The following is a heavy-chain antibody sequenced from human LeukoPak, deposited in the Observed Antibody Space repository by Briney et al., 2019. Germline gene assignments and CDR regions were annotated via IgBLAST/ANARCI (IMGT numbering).Heavy chain of an antibody. J-gene: IGHJ6*03. CDR1: GGTFSSYA. V-gene: IGHV1-69*01. CDR2: IIPIFGTA. D-gene: IGHD2-2*01. CDR3: ARGAIVVVPAASSGGGYYYMDV. Sequence: GASVKVSCKASGGTFSSYAISWVRQAPGQGLEWMGGIIPIFGTANYAQKFQGRVTITADESTSTAYMELSSLRSEDTAVYYCARGAIVVVPAASSGGGYYYMDVWGKGTTVTVSS.